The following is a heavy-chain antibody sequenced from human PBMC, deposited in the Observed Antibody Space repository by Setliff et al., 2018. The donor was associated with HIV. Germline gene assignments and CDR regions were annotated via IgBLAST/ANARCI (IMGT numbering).Heavy chain of an antibody. CDR1: GITFSSYT. CDR3: ARARTGWYNFDY. CDR2: IKEDGSEK. V-gene: IGHV3-7*01. J-gene: IGHJ4*02. D-gene: IGHD6-19*01. Sequence: GGSLRLSCAASGITFSSYTMDWVRQAPGKGLEWVANIKEDGSEKYYVDSVKGRFTISRDKAKNSLYLQMNSLRAEDTAVYYCARARTGWYNFDYWGQGTPVTVSS.